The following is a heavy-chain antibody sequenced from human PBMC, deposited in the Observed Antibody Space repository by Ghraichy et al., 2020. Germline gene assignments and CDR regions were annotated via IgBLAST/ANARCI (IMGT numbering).Heavy chain of an antibody. J-gene: IGHJ6*02. V-gene: IGHV3-7*01. CDR1: GFTFSSYW. CDR3: ARDKRDGDYGEYGMDV. CDR2: IKQDGSEK. Sequence: GGSLRLSCAASGFTFSSYWMSWVRQAPGKGLEWVANIKQDGSEKYYVDSVKGRFTISRDNAKNSLYLQMNSLRAEDTAVYYCARDKRDGDYGEYGMDVWGQGTTVTVSS. D-gene: IGHD4-17*01.